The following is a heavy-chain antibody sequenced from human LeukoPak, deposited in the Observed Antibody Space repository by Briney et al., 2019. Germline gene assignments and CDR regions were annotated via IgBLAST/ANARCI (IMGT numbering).Heavy chain of an antibody. Sequence: ASVKVSCKASGGTFSSYAISWVRQAPGQGLEWMGRVIPIFGTANYAQKFQGRVTITADKSTSTAYMELSSLRSEDTAVYYCARDWPGLAVAGFDYWGQGTLVTVSS. CDR1: GGTFSSYA. CDR2: VIPIFGTA. J-gene: IGHJ4*02. D-gene: IGHD6-19*01. V-gene: IGHV1-69*06. CDR3: ARDWPGLAVAGFDY.